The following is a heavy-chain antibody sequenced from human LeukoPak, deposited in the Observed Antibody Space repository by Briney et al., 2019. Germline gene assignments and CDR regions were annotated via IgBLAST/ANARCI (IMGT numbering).Heavy chain of an antibody. CDR3: AREDVARVGACSSTSCYGFAGDY. CDR2: INPNSGGT. Sequence: ASVKVSCKASGYTFTGYYMHWVRQAPGQGLEWMGWINPNSGGTNYAQKFQGRVTMTRDTSISTAYMELSRLRSDDTAVYYCAREDVARVGACSSTSCYGFAGDYWGQGTLVTVSS. D-gene: IGHD2-2*01. V-gene: IGHV1-2*02. CDR1: GYTFTGYY. J-gene: IGHJ4*02.